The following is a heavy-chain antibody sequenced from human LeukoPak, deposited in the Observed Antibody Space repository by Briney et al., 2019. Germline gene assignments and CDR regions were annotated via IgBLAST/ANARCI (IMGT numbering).Heavy chain of an antibody. CDR1: GGSISSYY. V-gene: IGHV4-59*01. D-gene: IGHD3-22*01. CDR3: ARGEYYYDSSGYFGAFDI. CDR2: IYYSGST. Sequence: SETLSLTCTVSGGSISSYYWSWIRQPPGKGLEWTGYIYYSGSTNYNPSLKSRVTISVDTSKNQFSLKLSSVTAADTAVYYCARGEYYYDSSGYFGAFDIWGQGTMVTVSS. J-gene: IGHJ3*02.